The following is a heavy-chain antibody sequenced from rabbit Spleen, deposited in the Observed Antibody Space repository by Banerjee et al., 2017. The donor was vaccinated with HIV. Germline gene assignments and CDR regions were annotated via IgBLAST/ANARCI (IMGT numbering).Heavy chain of an antibody. V-gene: IGHV1S45*01. Sequence: QEQLKETGGGLVQPGASLTLTCKASGFDFSSNYYMCWVRQAPGKGLEWIACINAATAKPVYATWAKGRFTISRTSSTTVTLRMTSLTAADTATYFCARDLVAVIGWNFNLWGPGTLVTVS. D-gene: IGHD1-1*01. CDR3: ARDLVAVIGWNFNL. J-gene: IGHJ4*01. CDR2: INAATAKP. CDR1: GFDFSSNYY.